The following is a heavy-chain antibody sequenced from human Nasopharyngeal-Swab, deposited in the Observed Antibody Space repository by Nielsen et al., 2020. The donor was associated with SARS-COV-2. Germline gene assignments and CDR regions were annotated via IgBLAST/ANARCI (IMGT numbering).Heavy chain of an antibody. V-gene: IGHV1-8*01. CDR2: MNPNSGNT. J-gene: IGHJ4*02. CDR1: GDTFTSYD. CDR3: ARVAAQGCFDY. Sequence: ASVKDSCKASGDTFTSYDINWVRQDTGQGLEWMGWMNPNSGNTGYAQKFQGRVTMTRNTSISTAYMELSSLRSEDTAVYYCARVAAQGCFDYWGQGTLVTVSS. D-gene: IGHD6-13*01.